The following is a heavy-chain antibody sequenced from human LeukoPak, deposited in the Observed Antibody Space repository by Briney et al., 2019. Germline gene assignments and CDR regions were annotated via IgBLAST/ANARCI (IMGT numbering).Heavy chain of an antibody. D-gene: IGHD5-24*01. CDR1: GFTFSDYY. V-gene: IGHV3-11*01. CDR3: ASWVATTGPFDY. CDR2: ISSSGSTI. Sequence: GGSLRLSCAASGFTFSDYYMSWIRQAPGKGLEWVSYISSSGSTIYYADSVKGRFTISRDNAKNSLCLQMNSLRAEDTAVYYCASWVATTGPFDYWGQGTLVTVSS. J-gene: IGHJ4*02.